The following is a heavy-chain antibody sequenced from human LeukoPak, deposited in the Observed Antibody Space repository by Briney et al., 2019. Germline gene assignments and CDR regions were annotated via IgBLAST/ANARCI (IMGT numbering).Heavy chain of an antibody. D-gene: IGHD3-10*01. CDR2: ISGSGGST. Sequence: GGTLRLSCAASGFTFSSYAMSWVRQAPGKGLEWVSAISGSGGSTYYADSVKGRFTISRDNSKNTLYLQMNSLRAEDTAVYYCAKDGREFYYYYMDVWGKGTTVTVSS. V-gene: IGHV3-23*01. CDR3: AKDGREFYYYYMDV. J-gene: IGHJ6*03. CDR1: GFTFSSYA.